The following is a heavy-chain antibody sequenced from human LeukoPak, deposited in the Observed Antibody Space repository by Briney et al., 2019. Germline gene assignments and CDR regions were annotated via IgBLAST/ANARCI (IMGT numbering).Heavy chain of an antibody. CDR1: GFMFSSYW. CDR2: IYTGGST. Sequence: GGSLRLSCAASGFMFSSYWMSWVRQAPGKGLEWVSVIYTGGSTYYADSVKGRFTISRDNSKNMLFLQMNSLRAEDTAVYYCARDRLSLDGLDIWGQGTLVTVSS. V-gene: IGHV3-66*01. J-gene: IGHJ3*02. CDR3: ARDRLSLDGLDI. D-gene: IGHD3-16*01.